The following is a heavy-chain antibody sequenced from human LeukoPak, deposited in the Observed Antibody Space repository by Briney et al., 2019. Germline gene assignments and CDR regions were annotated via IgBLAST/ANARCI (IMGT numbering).Heavy chain of an antibody. CDR3: ARDAGAAAAFYYFDF. J-gene: IGHJ4*02. CDR2: IYYSGST. CDR1: GGSFSGYY. D-gene: IGHD6-13*01. Sequence: SGTLSLTCAVYGGSFSGYYWSWVRQSPGKGLEWIGYIYYSGSTNYNPSLKSRVTISLDSSKNHFSLSLSSVTAADTAVYYCARDAGAAAAFYYFDFWGQGTLVTVSS. V-gene: IGHV4-34*11.